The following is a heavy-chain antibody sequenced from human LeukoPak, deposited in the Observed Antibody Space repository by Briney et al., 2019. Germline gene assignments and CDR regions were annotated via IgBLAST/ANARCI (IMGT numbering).Heavy chain of an antibody. CDR3: ASGGVRTYYYDSSGYPDDY. CDR2: INPNSGGT. J-gene: IGHJ4*02. V-gene: IGHV1/OR15-1*04. CDR1: GYIFTDYY. Sequence: ASVKVSCKASGYIFTDYYMHWVRQAPGQELGWMGRINPNSGGTNYAQKFQGRVTMTRDTSISTAYMELSRLRSDDTAVYYCASGGVRTYYYDSSGYPDDYWGQGTLVTVSS. D-gene: IGHD3-22*01.